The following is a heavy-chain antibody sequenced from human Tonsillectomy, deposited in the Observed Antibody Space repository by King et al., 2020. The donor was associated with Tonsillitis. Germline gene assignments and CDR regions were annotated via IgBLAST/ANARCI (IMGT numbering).Heavy chain of an antibody. V-gene: IGHV3-30*04. D-gene: IGHD3-10*01. CDR3: TRGDIDEVHLPPGY. CDR2: ITYDGSNE. J-gene: IGHJ4*02. CDR1: GFSFSSYA. Sequence: VQLVESGGGVVQPGRSLRLSCTASGFSFSSYAMHWVRQAPGKGLEWVAVITYDGSNEYYADSVKGRFTISRDDSKSTLYLQMNSLRPEDTAVYYCTRGDIDEVHLPPGYWGQGTLVAVSS.